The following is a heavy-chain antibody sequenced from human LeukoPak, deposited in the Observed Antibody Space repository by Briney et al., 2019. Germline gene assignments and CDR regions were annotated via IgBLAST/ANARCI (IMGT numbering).Heavy chain of an antibody. CDR1: GFTFDDYG. CDR3: AREAYYYGSGSYYTHYYYYYMDV. CDR2: INWNGGST. V-gene: IGHV3-20*04. J-gene: IGHJ6*03. D-gene: IGHD3-10*01. Sequence: PGGSLRLSCAASGFTFDDYGMSWVRQAPGKGLEWVSGINWNGGSTGYADSVKGRFTISRDNSKNSPYLQMNSLRAEDTALYYCAREAYYYGSGSYYTHYYYYYMDVWGKGTTVTVSS.